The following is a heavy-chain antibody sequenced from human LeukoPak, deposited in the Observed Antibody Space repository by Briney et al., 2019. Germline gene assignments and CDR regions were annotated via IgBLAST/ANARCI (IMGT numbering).Heavy chain of an antibody. D-gene: IGHD1-26*01. J-gene: IGHJ4*02. CDR2: ISSSSSYT. Sequence: GGSLRLSCAASGFTFSSYSMNWVRQAPGKGLEWVSSISSSSSYTYYADSVKGRFTISRDNAKNSLYLQMNSLRAEDTAVYYCARVSGSSPFDYWGQGTLVTVSS. CDR3: ARVSGSSPFDY. CDR1: GFTFSSYS. V-gene: IGHV3-21*01.